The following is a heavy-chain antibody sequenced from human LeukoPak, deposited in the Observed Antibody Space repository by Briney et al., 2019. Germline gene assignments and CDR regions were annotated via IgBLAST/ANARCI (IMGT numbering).Heavy chain of an antibody. J-gene: IGHJ4*02. V-gene: IGHV1-69*05. Sequence: SVKVSCKASGGTFSSYAISWVRQAPGQGLEWMGGIIPIFGTANYAQKFQGRATITTDESTSTAYMELSSLRSEDTAVYYCASSHYYDSSGYYYPEGYWGQGTLVTVSS. D-gene: IGHD3-22*01. CDR3: ASSHYYDSSGYYYPEGY. CDR1: GGTFSSYA. CDR2: IIPIFGTA.